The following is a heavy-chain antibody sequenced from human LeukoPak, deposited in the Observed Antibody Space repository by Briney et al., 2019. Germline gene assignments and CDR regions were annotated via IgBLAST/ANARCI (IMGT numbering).Heavy chain of an antibody. V-gene: IGHV4-34*01. Sequence: SETLSLTCAVYGGSFSGYYWSWIRQPPGKGLEWIGEINHSGSTNYNPPLKSRVTISVDTSKNQFSLKLSSVTAADTAVYYCARGIAAYYYYYMDVWGKGTTVTVSS. CDR2: INHSGST. CDR3: ARGIAAYYYYYMDV. J-gene: IGHJ6*03. CDR1: GGSFSGYY. D-gene: IGHD6-13*01.